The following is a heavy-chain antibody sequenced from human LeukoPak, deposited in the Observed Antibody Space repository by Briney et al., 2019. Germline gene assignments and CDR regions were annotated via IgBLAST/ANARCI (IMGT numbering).Heavy chain of an antibody. D-gene: IGHD2-15*01. J-gene: IGHJ4*02. Sequence: GGSLRLSCAASGFTFSSYAMSWVRQAPGKGLEWVSGISGSGGSTYYADSVEGRFTIFRDNSKNTLYLQMNSLRAEDTAVYHCANGWSPDYWGRGTLVTVSS. V-gene: IGHV3-23*01. CDR1: GFTFSSYA. CDR3: ANGWSPDY. CDR2: ISGSGGST.